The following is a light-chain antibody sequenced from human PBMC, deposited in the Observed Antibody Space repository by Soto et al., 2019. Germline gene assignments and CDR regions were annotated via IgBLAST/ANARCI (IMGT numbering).Light chain of an antibody. CDR1: QTVSNNY. CDR3: QQYGSSPPYT. Sequence: EVVLTQSPVTLSLSPGERATLSCRASQTVSNNYLAWYQQKPGQAPRLLIFGSSDRATGIPDRFSGSGSGTDFTLTISRLEPEDVEVYYCQQYGSSPPYTFGQGTKLEIK. V-gene: IGKV3-20*01. CDR2: GSS. J-gene: IGKJ2*01.